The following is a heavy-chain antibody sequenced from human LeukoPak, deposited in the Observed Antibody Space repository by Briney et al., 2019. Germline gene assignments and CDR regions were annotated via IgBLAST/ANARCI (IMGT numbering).Heavy chain of an antibody. CDR1: GFTVSSSNY. D-gene: IGHD6-6*01. CDR3: ARAGLGYLDL. CDR2: IYSSGKT. Sequence: GGSLRLSXAASGFTVSSSNYMNWVRQAPGKGLEWVSIIYSSGKTYYADPVKGRFTISRDNSKNTLYVQMNSLRVEVTAVYYCARAGLGYLDLWGRGTLVTVSS. V-gene: IGHV3-53*01. J-gene: IGHJ2*01.